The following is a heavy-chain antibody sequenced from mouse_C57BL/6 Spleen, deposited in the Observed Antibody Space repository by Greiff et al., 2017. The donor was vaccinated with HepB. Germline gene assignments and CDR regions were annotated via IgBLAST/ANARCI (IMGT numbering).Heavy chain of an antibody. D-gene: IGHD2-3*01. CDR2: IDPETGGT. CDR3: TRNGGYSSMDY. Sequence: QVQLQQSGAELVRPGASVTLSCKASGYTFTDYEMHWVKQTPVHGLEWIGAIDPETGGTAYNQKFKGKAILTADKSSSTAYMELRSLTSEDSDVYYCTRNGGYSSMDYWGQGTSVTVSS. J-gene: IGHJ4*01. V-gene: IGHV1-15*01. CDR1: GYTFTDYE.